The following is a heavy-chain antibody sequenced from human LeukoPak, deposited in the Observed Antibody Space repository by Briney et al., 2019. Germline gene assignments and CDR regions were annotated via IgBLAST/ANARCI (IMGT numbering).Heavy chain of an antibody. CDR2: IYYSGST. D-gene: IGHD5-18*01. Sequence: PSENLSFTCTGAGCSISSYYWSWIRQPPGKELKWIGNIYYSGSTNYNPSLKSRVTISVDTSKNQFSLKLSSVTAADTAVYYCARGGHRGYSYGFDYWGQGTLVTVSS. V-gene: IGHV4-59*01. CDR3: ARGGHRGYSYGFDY. J-gene: IGHJ4*02. CDR1: GCSISSYY.